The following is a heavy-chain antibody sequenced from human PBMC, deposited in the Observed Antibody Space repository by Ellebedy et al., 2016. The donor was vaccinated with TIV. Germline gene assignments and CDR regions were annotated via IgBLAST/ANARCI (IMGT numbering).Heavy chain of an antibody. CDR2: ISASGSRT. CDR1: GFTFSNYW. CDR3: AKEAYYYESSDFSYHFDH. J-gene: IGHJ4*02. V-gene: IGHV3-23*01. D-gene: IGHD3-22*01. Sequence: GGSLRLSCAASGFTFSNYWMSWVRQAPGKGLEWISTISASGSRTHYADSAKGRFTISRDDSDNALSLQMNSLRAEDTAVYYCAKEAYYYESSDFSYHFDHWGQGALVTVSS.